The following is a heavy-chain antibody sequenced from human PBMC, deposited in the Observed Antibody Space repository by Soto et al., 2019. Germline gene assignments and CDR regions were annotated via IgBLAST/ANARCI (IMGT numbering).Heavy chain of an antibody. CDR2: IYATGTT. Sequence: SETLSLTCTVSGGSISSGGYYWSWIRQHPGKGLEWIGRIYATGTTDYNPSLKRRVMMSVETSKNQCSRKLSSVTAADTAVYYFSGAAAGTRVYYYYGMDVWGQGTTVTVSS. CDR3: SGAAAGTRVYYYYGMDV. V-gene: IGHV4-31*09. CDR1: GGSISSGGYY. D-gene: IGHD6-13*01. J-gene: IGHJ6*02.